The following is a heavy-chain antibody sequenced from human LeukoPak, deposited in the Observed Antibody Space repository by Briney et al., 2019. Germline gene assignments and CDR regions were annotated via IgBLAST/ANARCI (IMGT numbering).Heavy chain of an antibody. CDR3: AREAAAGGTFFDD. D-gene: IGHD6-13*01. CDR1: EATFSRYV. Sequence: SVKVSCKTSEATFSRYVLSWVRQAPGQGPAWVGRIIPVLNIANYAQKFQGRVTIFADTSTSTTYMELNTLGSDDTAIYDCAREAAAGGTFFDDWGQGTLVTVSS. V-gene: IGHV1-69*04. CDR2: IIPVLNIA. J-gene: IGHJ4*02.